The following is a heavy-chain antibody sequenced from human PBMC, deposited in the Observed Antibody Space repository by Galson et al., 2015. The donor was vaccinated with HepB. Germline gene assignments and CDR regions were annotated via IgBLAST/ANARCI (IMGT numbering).Heavy chain of an antibody. CDR1: GFTFSAYW. Sequence: SLRLSCAASGFTFSAYWMSWVRQSPGKGLGWVANIKQDGSEGFYVDSVKGRFTISRDNAKNSLYLQMNSLTAEDTAVYYCTRGVSGDFWGQGTLVTVSS. V-gene: IGHV3-7*04. CDR2: IKQDGSEG. D-gene: IGHD3-3*01. J-gene: IGHJ4*02. CDR3: TRGVSGDF.